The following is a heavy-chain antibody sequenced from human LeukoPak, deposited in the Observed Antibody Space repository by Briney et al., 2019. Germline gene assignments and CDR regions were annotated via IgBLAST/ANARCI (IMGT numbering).Heavy chain of an antibody. Sequence: GASVKVSCRASGYTFTGYYIHWVRQAPGQGLEWMGWMHPNTGDTDYAQKFQGRITMTRDTSISTAYMELSRLRSDDTALYYCTRAPSSGPFDNWGQGSLATVSS. CDR3: TRAPSSGPFDN. D-gene: IGHD3-22*01. J-gene: IGHJ4*02. CDR1: GYTFTGYY. CDR2: MHPNTGDT. V-gene: IGHV1-2*02.